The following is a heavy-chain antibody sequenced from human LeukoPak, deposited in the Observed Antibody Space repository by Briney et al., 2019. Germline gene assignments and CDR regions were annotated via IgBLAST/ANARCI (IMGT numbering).Heavy chain of an antibody. Sequence: PGGSLRLSCAASGFTFSRSWMHWVRQAPGKGLVWVSRISSDGSNIIYADSVKGRFTISRDNAKNTLYLQMHSLRAEDTALYYCARDRGGSGPTTTDYWGQGTLVTVSS. CDR2: ISSDGSNI. J-gene: IGHJ4*02. CDR1: GFTFSRSW. V-gene: IGHV3-74*01. D-gene: IGHD6-19*01. CDR3: ARDRGGSGPTTTDY.